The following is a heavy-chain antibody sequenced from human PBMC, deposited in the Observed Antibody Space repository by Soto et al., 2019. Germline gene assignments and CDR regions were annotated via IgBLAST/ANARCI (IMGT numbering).Heavy chain of an antibody. CDR2: ICGSGGSA. CDR3: AKIMWQQVVLWLFDT. Sequence: EVQLVESGGGLVQPGGSLRLSCAASGFTFSSNAMSWVRQAPGKGLEGVSSICGSGGSAYYADAMKGRFTISRVNSKNTLYLHMIRLRAKDTDVYYRAKIMWQQVVLWLFDTWGQGSLGTDCS. CDR1: GFTFSSNA. D-gene: IGHD6-13*01. V-gene: IGHV3-23*04. J-gene: IGHJ4*02.